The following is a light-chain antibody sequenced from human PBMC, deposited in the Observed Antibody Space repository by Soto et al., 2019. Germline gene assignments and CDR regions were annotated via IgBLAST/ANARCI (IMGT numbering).Light chain of an antibody. CDR3: QQSSNWPPWT. CDR1: QSVGTS. J-gene: IGKJ1*01. Sequence: EIVLTQSPATLSLSPGERATFSCKASQSVGTSLAWFQQKPAQAPRLLIYDASVRATGIPARFSGSGSGTDFILTTSRLQPEDIAMYYCQQSSNWPPWTFGRGTRVEI. V-gene: IGKV3-11*01. CDR2: DAS.